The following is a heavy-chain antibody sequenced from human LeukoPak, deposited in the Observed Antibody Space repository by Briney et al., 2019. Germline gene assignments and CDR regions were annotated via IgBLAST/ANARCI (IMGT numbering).Heavy chain of an antibody. Sequence: VASVKDSCKASGGTFSSYTISWVRQAPGQGLEWMGRIIPILGIANYAQKFQGRVTITADKSTSAAYMERSSLRSEDTAVYYCARDYFRPNTAMDRWDAFDIRGQGTMVTVSS. CDR2: IIPILGIA. V-gene: IGHV1-69*04. CDR3: ARDYFRPNTAMDRWDAFDI. CDR1: GGTFSSYT. D-gene: IGHD5-18*01. J-gene: IGHJ3*02.